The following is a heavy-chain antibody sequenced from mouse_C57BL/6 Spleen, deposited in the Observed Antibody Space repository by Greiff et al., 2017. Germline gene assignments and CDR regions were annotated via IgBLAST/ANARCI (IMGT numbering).Heavy chain of an antibody. CDR2: FYPGDGDT. D-gene: IGHD1-1*01. CDR3: AGDSDGSSSYRVAY. J-gene: IGHJ3*01. CDR1: GYAFSSYW. Sequence: VQLQQSGAELVKPGASVKISCKASGYAFSSYWMNWVKQRPGKGLEWIGQFYPGDGDTNYNGKFKGKATLTAYKSSSTAYMQLSSLTSEDSAVYFCAGDSDGSSSYRVAYWGQGTLVTVSA. V-gene: IGHV1-80*01.